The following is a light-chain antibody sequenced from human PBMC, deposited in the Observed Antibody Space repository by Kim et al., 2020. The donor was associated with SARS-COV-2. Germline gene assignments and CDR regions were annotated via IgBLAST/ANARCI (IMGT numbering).Light chain of an antibody. CDR3: SSYTSSTTWV. Sequence: QSALTQPASVSGSPGQSITISCTGTSSDVGGYNYVYWYQHHPAKAPKLMIYDVTKRPSGVSNRFSGSKSGNTASLTISVLQAEDEADYYCSSYTSSTTWVFGGGTKLTVL. CDR1: SSDVGGYNY. J-gene: IGLJ3*02. V-gene: IGLV2-14*03. CDR2: DVT.